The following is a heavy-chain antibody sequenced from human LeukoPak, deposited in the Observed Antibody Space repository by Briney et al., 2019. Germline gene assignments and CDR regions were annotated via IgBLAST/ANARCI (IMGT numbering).Heavy chain of an antibody. J-gene: IGHJ4*02. V-gene: IGHV3-23*01. Sequence: GGSLRLSCTASGFTFSSYAMSWVRRAPGKGLEWVATMGDSGARTHYADSVKGRFTISRDNSKNTLYLQMNSLSVDDTAIYYCAKDWYDYWGQGTLVTVSS. CDR3: AKDWYDY. CDR2: MGDSGART. D-gene: IGHD2-15*01. CDR1: GFTFSSYA.